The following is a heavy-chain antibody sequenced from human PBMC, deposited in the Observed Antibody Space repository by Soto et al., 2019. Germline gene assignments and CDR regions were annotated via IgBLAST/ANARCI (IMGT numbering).Heavy chain of an antibody. CDR3: AKDTAVSGTFVVTFDS. CDR2: IRGSGGSA. CDR1: GFTFRSYA. Sequence: EVQLVESGGGLVQPGGSLRLSCAASGFTFRSYAMSWVRQAPGKGLEWVSSIRGSGGSAFYVDSVKGRFTISRDNSKNTLQLQMNSLRADDTAIYYCAKDTAVSGTFVVTFDSWGQGSLVTVSS. D-gene: IGHD6-19*01. J-gene: IGHJ4*02. V-gene: IGHV3-23*04.